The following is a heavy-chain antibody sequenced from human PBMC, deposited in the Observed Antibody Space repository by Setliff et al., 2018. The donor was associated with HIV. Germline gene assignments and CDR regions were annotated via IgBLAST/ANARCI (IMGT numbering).Heavy chain of an antibody. J-gene: IGHJ4*02. CDR3: ARGTSDYYDRSGYYSV. V-gene: IGHV4-31*03. CDR1: GGSISSGGYY. D-gene: IGHD3-22*01. CDR2: MYYSGKT. Sequence: TLSLTCIVSGGSISSGGYYWSWIRQHPGKGLEWIGYMYYSGKTYYNMSLESRVSISADTSKNQFSLKLSSVAAADTAMYYCARGTSDYYDRSGYYSVWGQGTLVTVSS.